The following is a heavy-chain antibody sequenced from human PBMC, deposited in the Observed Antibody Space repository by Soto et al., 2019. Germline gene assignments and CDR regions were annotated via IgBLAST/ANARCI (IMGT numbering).Heavy chain of an antibody. V-gene: IGHV3-23*01. CDR3: AKVEEEASAYSSSSYFDY. D-gene: IGHD6-6*01. CDR1: GFTFSSYA. Sequence: GGSLRLSCAASGFTFSSYAMSWVRQAPGKGLEWVSAISGSGGSTYYADSVKGRVTISRDNSKNTLYLQMNSLRAEDTAVYYCAKVEEEASAYSSSSYFDYWGQGTLVTVSS. J-gene: IGHJ4*02. CDR2: ISGSGGST.